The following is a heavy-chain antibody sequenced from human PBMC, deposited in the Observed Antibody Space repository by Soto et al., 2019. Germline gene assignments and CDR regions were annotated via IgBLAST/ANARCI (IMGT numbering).Heavy chain of an antibody. V-gene: IGHV4-59*08. D-gene: IGHD6-13*01. J-gene: IGHJ6*03. CDR2: IYYSGST. Sequence: SETLSLTCTVSGGSISSYYWSWIRQPPGKGLEWIGYIYYSGSTNYNPSLKSRVTISVDTSKNQFSLKLSSVTAADTAVYYCARHYPGGGGYSSSWYVRPEGWDGDRYYYYYMDVWGKGTTVTVSS. CDR3: ARHYPGGGGYSSSWYVRPEGWDGDRYYYYYMDV. CDR1: GGSISSYY.